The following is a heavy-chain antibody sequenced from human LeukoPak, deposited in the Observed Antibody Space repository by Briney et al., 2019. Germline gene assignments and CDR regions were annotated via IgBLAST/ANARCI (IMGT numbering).Heavy chain of an antibody. Sequence: SETLSLTCTVSGGSIRSSNYYWGWVRQPPGKGLEWIGTTYYSGSTYYNPSLKSRVTISVDTSKNQFSLKLTSMTAADTAVYYCAREGRDSYDSSGYSPDYWGQGALVTVSS. CDR2: TYYSGST. CDR3: AREGRDSYDSSGYSPDY. V-gene: IGHV4-39*07. D-gene: IGHD3-22*01. CDR1: GGSIRSSNYY. J-gene: IGHJ4*02.